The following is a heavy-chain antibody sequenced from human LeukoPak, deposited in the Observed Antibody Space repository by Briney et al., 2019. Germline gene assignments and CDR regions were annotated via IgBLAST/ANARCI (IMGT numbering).Heavy chain of an antibody. Sequence: GGSLRLSCAASGFIFSTYSMNWVRQAPGKGLEWVSSISSSGNYIYYADSMKGRFTISRDNAKNSLYLLMNSLRAEDTAVYYCAKGIVGAQWGQGTLVTASS. CDR1: GFIFSTYS. CDR2: ISSSGNYI. V-gene: IGHV3-21*04. D-gene: IGHD1-26*01. CDR3: AKGIVGAQ. J-gene: IGHJ4*02.